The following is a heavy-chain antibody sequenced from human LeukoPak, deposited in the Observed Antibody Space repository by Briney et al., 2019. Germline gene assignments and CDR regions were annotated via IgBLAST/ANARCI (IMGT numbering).Heavy chain of an antibody. D-gene: IGHD1-26*01. CDR1: GCTSTAYW. CDR3: ARGSSTFDY. J-gene: IGHJ4*02. CDR2: IFTGDSAT. Sequence: GKSLQISSQASGCTSTAYWIGWLRHLPGQGRKWLGIIFTGDSATRYSPSFHGQVTISADTSNSTAYLQGLYLTASDTGMYYRARGSSTFDYWGQGTLVTVCS. V-gene: IGHV5-51*01.